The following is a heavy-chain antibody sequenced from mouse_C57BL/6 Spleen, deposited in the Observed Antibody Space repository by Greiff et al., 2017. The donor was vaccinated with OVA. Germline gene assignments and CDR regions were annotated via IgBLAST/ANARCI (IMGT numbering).Heavy chain of an antibody. J-gene: IGHJ2*01. V-gene: IGHV1-50*01. Sequence: QVQLQQPGAELVKPGASVKLSCKASGYTFTSYWMQWVKQRPGQGLEWIGEIDPSDSYTNYNQKFKGKATLTVDTSSSTAYMQLSSLTSEDSAVYYCARSITTVPHYFDYWGQGTTLTVSS. CDR2: IDPSDSYT. D-gene: IGHD1-1*01. CDR1: GYTFTSYW. CDR3: ARSITTVPHYFDY.